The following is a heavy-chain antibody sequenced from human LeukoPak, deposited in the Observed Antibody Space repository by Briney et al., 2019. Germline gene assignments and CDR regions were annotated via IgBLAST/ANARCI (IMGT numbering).Heavy chain of an antibody. Sequence: PSETLSLTCTVSGGSISSYYWSWIRKPPGKVRGWIGSIYTSGSTNYNPSLMSRVTISVDTPKNQFSLKLSSVTAADTAVYYCARSAGNWNDDAFDIWGQGTMVTVSS. CDR3: ARSAGNWNDDAFDI. V-gene: IGHV4-4*09. J-gene: IGHJ3*02. CDR2: IYTSGST. D-gene: IGHD1-1*01. CDR1: GGSISSYY.